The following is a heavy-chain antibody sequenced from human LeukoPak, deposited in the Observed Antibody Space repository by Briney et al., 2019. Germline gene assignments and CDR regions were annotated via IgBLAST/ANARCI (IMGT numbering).Heavy chain of an antibody. J-gene: IGHJ5*02. D-gene: IGHD1-1*01. Sequence: RPSETLSLTCTVSGYFLSSGFYWGWIRQPPGKGLEWIATMFHSGSTYYNPSLESRVTISMDTSKNQFSLRLISVTAADTALYYCARFGTRDNCCHPGVDTWGQGTPVTVSS. V-gene: IGHV4-38-2*02. CDR1: GYFLSSGFY. CDR3: ARFGTRDNCCHPGVDT. CDR2: MFHSGST.